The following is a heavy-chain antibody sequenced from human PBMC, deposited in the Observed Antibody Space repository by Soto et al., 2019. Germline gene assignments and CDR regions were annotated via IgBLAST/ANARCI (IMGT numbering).Heavy chain of an antibody. CDR1: GGTVSAYT. Sequence: QVHLVQSGAEVKKPGSSVKVSCEASGGTVSAYTINWVRQAPGQGLEWMGRIISILDIPNYAQKFQGRLTIIVDTSTSTTYMELRNLRSEDTATYYCARENGTSSLDYWGQGTLVTVSS. J-gene: IGHJ4*02. V-gene: IGHV1-69*02. CDR2: IISILDIP. D-gene: IGHD6-6*01. CDR3: ARENGTSSLDY.